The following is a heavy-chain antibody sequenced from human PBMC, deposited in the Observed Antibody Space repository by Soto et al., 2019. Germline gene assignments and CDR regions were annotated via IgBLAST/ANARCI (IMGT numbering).Heavy chain of an antibody. D-gene: IGHD4-17*01. Sequence: PSETLSLTCTVSGGSLSNHYWTWIRQSPGKGLEWIGSIYYRVNTNYNPSLDSRVTMTVDTSKNEFSLQLTSMTTADTAVYYCARGFFEVYGVVLVYWGQG. CDR1: GGSLSNHY. CDR3: ARGFFEVYGVVLVY. J-gene: IGHJ4*02. CDR2: IYYRVNT. V-gene: IGHV4-59*11.